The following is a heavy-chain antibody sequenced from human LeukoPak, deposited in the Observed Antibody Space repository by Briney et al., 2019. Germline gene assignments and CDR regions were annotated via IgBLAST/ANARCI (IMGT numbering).Heavy chain of an antibody. CDR3: ARDLPREDTVDY. V-gene: IGHV1-18*01. CDR1: GYTFTSYG. J-gene: IGHJ4*02. Sequence: GASVKVSCKASGYTFTSYGISWVRQAPGQGLDWMGWISAYNGNTNYAQKFQGRVTMTRDTSTSTVYMELSSLRSEDTAVYYCARDLPREDTVDYWGQGTLVTVSS. CDR2: ISAYNGNT.